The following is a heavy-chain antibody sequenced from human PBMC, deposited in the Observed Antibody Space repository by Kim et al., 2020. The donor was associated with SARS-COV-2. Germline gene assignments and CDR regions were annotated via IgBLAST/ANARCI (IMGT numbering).Heavy chain of an antibody. Sequence: TTDYAAPVKGRFTISRDDSKNTLYLQMNSLKTEDTAVYYCTTDSMGGFGYWGQGTLVTVSS. V-gene: IGHV3-15*01. J-gene: IGHJ4*02. CDR3: TTDSMGGFGY. CDR2: TT. D-gene: IGHD3-16*01.